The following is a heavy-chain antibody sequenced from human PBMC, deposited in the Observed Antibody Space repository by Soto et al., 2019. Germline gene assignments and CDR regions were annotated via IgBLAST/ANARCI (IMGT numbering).Heavy chain of an antibody. V-gene: IGHV1-69*01. D-gene: IGHD6-19*01. CDR2: IIPIFGTA. CDR1: GANSTSYT. J-gene: IGHJ6*02. Sequence: VRASSSASGANSTSYTISLGQGSPGQRLEWKGGIIPIFGTANYAQKFQGRVTVTADESTSTAYMELSSLRSEDTAVYYCARDPARSGPTFHPYYYGMDVWGQGTTVTVSS. CDR3: ARDPARSGPTFHPYYYGMDV.